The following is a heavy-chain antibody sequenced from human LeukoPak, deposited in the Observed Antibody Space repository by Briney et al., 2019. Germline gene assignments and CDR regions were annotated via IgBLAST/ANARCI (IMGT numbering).Heavy chain of an antibody. J-gene: IGHJ4*02. V-gene: IGHV3-7*03. Sequence: GSLSLSCGASGFTFSNYWMSWVRPVPGKGLEWVANIKQDGSEKYYVDSVKGRFTISRDNAKNSLYLEMNSLRAEDTAVYYCAKIDPYGDWGQGTLVTVSS. CDR3: AKIDPYGD. D-gene: IGHD3-10*01. CDR2: IKQDGSEK. CDR1: GFTFSNYW.